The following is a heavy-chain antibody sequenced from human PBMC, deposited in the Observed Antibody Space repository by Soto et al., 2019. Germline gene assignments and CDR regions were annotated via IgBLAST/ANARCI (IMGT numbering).Heavy chain of an antibody. V-gene: IGHV3-21*01. D-gene: IGHD3-10*01. CDR3: ARGDYGSGSYVSYYYYYMDV. J-gene: IGHJ6*03. CDR2: ITSSSSYM. Sequence: GGSLRLSCAASGFTFSTHTMNWVRQAPGKGLEWVSSITSSSSYMYYADSVKGRFTISRDNAKTSLYLQMNSLRAEDTAVYYWARGDYGSGSYVSYYYYYMDVWGKGTTVTVSS. CDR1: GFTFSTHT.